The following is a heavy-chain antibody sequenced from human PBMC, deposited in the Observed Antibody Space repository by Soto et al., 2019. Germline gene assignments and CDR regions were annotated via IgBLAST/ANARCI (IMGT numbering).Heavy chain of an antibody. J-gene: IGHJ3*02. Sequence: GGSLRLSCAASGFTFSSYAMHWVRQAPGKGLEWVAVISYDGSNKYYADSVKGRFTISRDNSKNTLYLQMNSLRAEDTAVYYCARTGYSSSWYGPNGAFDIWGQGTMVTVSS. CDR2: ISYDGSNK. CDR1: GFTFSSYA. CDR3: ARTGYSSSWYGPNGAFDI. D-gene: IGHD6-13*01. V-gene: IGHV3-30-3*01.